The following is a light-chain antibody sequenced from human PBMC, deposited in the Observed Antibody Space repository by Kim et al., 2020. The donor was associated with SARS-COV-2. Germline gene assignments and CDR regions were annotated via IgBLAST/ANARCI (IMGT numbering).Light chain of an antibody. J-gene: IGKJ5*01. Sequence: DIQITQSPSSLSASVGDSVTITCRASQSVGTYLNWYQHKPGKAPNLLIYSASTLQSGVPSRFSGGGSGTEFTLTISSLQREDFATYYCQQTYSSLTVTFGQGTRLEIK. CDR2: SAS. V-gene: IGKV1-39*01. CDR3: QQTYSSLTVT. CDR1: QSVGTY.